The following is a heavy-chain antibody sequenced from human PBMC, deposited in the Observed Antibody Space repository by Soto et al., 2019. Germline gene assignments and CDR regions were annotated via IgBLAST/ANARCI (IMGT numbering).Heavy chain of an antibody. J-gene: IGHJ4*02. CDR2: IYYSGST. CDR3: ARPLTDTAMAPLAFDY. CDR1: GGSISSYY. D-gene: IGHD5-18*01. Sequence: SETLSLTCTVSGGSISSYYWSWIRQPPGKGLEWIGYIYYSGSTNYNPSLKSRVTISVDTSKNQFSLKLSSVTAADTAVYYCARPLTDTAMAPLAFDYWGQGTLVTVSS. V-gene: IGHV4-59*01.